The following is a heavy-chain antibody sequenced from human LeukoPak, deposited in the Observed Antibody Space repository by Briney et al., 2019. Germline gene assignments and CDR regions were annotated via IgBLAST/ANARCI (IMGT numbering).Heavy chain of an antibody. V-gene: IGHV3-15*01. CDR2: IKSKTDGGTT. J-gene: IGHJ4*02. CDR3: TTGQGSWYPYYFDY. D-gene: IGHD6-13*01. Sequence: PGGSLRLSCAASGFTFNNAWMSWVRQAPGKGLEWVGRIKSKTDGGTTDYAAPVKGRFTISRDDSENTLYLQMNSLKTEDTAVYYCTTGQGSWYPYYFDYWGQGTLVIVSS. CDR1: GFTFNNAW.